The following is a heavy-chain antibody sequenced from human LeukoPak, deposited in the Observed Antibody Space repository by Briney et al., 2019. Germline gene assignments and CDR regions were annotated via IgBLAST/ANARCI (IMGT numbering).Heavy chain of an antibody. D-gene: IGHD6-13*01. V-gene: IGHV3-53*01. CDR1: GLTVSSNY. Sequence: GGSLRLSCAASGLTVSSNYVTWVRQVPGKGLEWVSVIYSDGSTYYADSVKGRFTISRDNSKNTLYLQMNSLRAEDTAMYYCARGGGYSSPSYDYWGQGTLVTVSS. CDR3: ARGGGYSSPSYDY. CDR2: IYSDGST. J-gene: IGHJ4*02.